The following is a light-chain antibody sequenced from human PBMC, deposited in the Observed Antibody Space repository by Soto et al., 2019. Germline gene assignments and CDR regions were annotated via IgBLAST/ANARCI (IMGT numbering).Light chain of an antibody. CDR3: SSYAGSNNFV. CDR1: SSDVGGYNY. CDR2: EVS. J-gene: IGLJ1*01. V-gene: IGLV2-8*01. Sequence: QSVLTQPPSASGSPVQPVTISCTGTSSDVGGYNYVSWYQHHPGKAPKLMIYEVSKRPSGVPDRFSGSKSGNTASLTVTGVQAEDVADYCCSSYAGSNNFVFGTGTKVTVL.